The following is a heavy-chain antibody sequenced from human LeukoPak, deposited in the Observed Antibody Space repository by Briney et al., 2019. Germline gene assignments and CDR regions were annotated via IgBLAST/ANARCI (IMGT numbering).Heavy chain of an antibody. CDR3: ARVAHLAARPYYFDY. D-gene: IGHD6-6*01. V-gene: IGHV3-11*04. J-gene: IGHJ4*02. CDR2: ISSSGSTI. Sequence: GGSLRLSCAASGFTFSDYYMSWIRQAPGKGLEWVSYISSSGSTIYYADSVKGRFTISRDNAKNSLYLQMNSLRAEDTAVYYCARVAHLAARPYYFDYWGQGTLVTVSS. CDR1: GFTFSDYY.